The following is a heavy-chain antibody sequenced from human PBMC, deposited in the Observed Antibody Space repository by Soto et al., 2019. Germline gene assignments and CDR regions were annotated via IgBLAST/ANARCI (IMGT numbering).Heavy chain of an antibody. CDR3: ARDRGTYCISTSCYDDPGVWFDP. CDR1: GGSISSYY. D-gene: IGHD2-2*01. CDR2: IYYSGST. V-gene: IGHV4-59*01. J-gene: IGHJ5*02. Sequence: SETLSLTCTVSGGSISSYYWSWIRQPPGKGLEWIGYIYYSGSTNYNPSLKSRVTISVDTSKNQFSLKLSSVTAADTAVYYCARDRGTYCISTSCYDDPGVWFDPWGQGTLVTVS.